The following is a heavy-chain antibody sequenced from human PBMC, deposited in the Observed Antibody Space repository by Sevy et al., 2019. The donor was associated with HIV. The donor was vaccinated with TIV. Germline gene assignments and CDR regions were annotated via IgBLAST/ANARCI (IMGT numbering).Heavy chain of an antibody. V-gene: IGHV3-23*01. CDR3: AKEWTLLSDWYGDFDY. D-gene: IGHD6-19*01. CDR1: GFTFTNYG. J-gene: IGHJ4*02. CDR2: ISNSGANT. Sequence: GGSLRLSCAASGFTFTNYGMHWVRQAPGKGLEWVSGISNSGANTYYADSVRGRFTVSRDNSKNTVYLQLNSLSAEDTAIYYCAKEWTLLSDWYGDFDYWGQGTLVTVSS.